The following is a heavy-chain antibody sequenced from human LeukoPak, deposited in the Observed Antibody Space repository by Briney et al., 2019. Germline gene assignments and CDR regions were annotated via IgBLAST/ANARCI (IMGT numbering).Heavy chain of an antibody. V-gene: IGHV3-30*02. CDR2: IRYDGSNK. CDR1: GFTFSSYG. D-gene: IGHD3-22*01. J-gene: IGHJ4*02. Sequence: PGGSLRLSCAASGFTFSSYGMHWVRQAPSKGLEWVAFIRYDGSNKYYADSVKGRFTISRDNSKNTLYLQMNSLRAEDTALYYCAREGVYYYDSSGSYYFDYWGQGTLVTVSS. CDR3: AREGVYYYDSSGSYYFDY.